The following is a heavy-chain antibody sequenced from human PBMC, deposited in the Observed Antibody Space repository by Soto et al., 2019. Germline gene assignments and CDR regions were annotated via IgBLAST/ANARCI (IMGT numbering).Heavy chain of an antibody. CDR3: AKDLEYFALYSYGPNFDY. J-gene: IGHJ4*02. V-gene: IGHV3-30*18. CDR2: ISYDGSIK. Sequence: PGGSLRLSCAASGFTFSSYGMHWVRQAPGKGLEWVAVISYDGSIKYYADSVKGRFTISRDNSKNTLYLQMNSLRAEDTAVYYCAKDLEYFALYSYGPNFDYWGQGTLVTVSS. CDR1: GFTFSSYG. D-gene: IGHD5-18*01.